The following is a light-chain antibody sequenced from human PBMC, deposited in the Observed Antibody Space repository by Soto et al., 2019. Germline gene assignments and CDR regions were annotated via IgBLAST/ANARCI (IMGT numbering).Light chain of an antibody. V-gene: IGLV2-8*01. CDR2: DVI. CDR1: SSVVGGSNY. Sequence: QSALTQPPSASGSPGQSVTISCTGTSSVVGGSNYVSWYQQHPGKAPKLMIYDVIKRPSGVPERFSGSKSGNTASLTVSGLQTEDEADYYCCSYAGGNTLVFGGGTKLTVL. J-gene: IGLJ2*01. CDR3: CSYAGGNTLV.